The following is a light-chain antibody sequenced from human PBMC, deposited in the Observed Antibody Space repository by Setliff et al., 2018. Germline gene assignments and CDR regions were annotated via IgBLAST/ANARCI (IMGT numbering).Light chain of an antibody. V-gene: IGLV1-40*01. Sequence: QSVLTQPPSVSGAPGQRVTISCTGSSSNIGAGYDVHWYQQLPGTAPKLLIYGNSNRPSGVPDRFSGSKSGTSASLAITGLQAEDEVGYYCQSYDSSLSGSDVFGTGTKVTVL. CDR3: QSYDSSLSGSDV. CDR2: GNS. J-gene: IGLJ1*01. CDR1: SSNIGAGYD.